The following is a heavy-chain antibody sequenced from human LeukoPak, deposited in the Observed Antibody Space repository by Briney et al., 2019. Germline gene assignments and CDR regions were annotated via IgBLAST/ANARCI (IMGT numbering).Heavy chain of an antibody. D-gene: IGHD6-19*01. V-gene: IGHV1-69*04. J-gene: IGHJ5*02. CDR3: AREGYSSGWYSSNWFDP. CDR2: IIPILGIA. CDR1: GGTFSSYA. Sequence: GSSVKVSCKASGGTFSSYAISWVRQAPGQGLEWMGRIIPILGIANYAQKFQGRVTITADKSTSTAYMELSSLRSEDTAVYYCAREGYSSGWYSSNWFDPWGRGTLVTVSS.